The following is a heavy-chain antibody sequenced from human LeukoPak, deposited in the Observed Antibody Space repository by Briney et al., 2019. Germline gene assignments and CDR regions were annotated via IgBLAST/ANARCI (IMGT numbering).Heavy chain of an antibody. Sequence: ASVKVSCKASGYTFTGYYMHWVRQAPGQGLEWMGWISAYNGNTNYAQKLQGRVTMTTDTSTSTAYMELRSLRSDDTAVYYCARDSTILDFWSGYTQVAHDAFDIWGQGTMVTVSS. D-gene: IGHD3-3*01. CDR2: ISAYNGNT. CDR1: GYTFTGYY. CDR3: ARDSTILDFWSGYTQVAHDAFDI. V-gene: IGHV1-18*04. J-gene: IGHJ3*02.